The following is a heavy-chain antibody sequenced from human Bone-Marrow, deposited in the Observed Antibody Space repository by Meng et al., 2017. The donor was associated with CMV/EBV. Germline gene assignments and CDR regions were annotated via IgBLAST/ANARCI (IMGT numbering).Heavy chain of an antibody. CDR1: GFIFRSYA. D-gene: IGHD3-16*01. CDR3: ARVDGATTYTLYAIDI. CDR2: ISNDGTNK. Sequence: GESLKISCAASGFIFRSYAMHWVRQAPGKGLEWVAVISNDGTNKYYADSVKGRFTISRDNSKNTLYLQMNSLRAEDTAVYYCARVDGATTYTLYAIDIWGQGTMVTVSS. V-gene: IGHV3-30*04. J-gene: IGHJ3*02.